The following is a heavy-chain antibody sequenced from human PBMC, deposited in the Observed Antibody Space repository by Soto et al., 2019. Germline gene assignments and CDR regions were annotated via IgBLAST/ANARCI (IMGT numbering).Heavy chain of an antibody. CDR1: GYTFTGYY. CDR3: AKAMPIGNTVANFDS. CDR2: INPNSGGT. Sequence: ASVKVSCKASGYTFTGYYMHWVRQAPGQGLEWMGWINPNSGGTNHAQKFQGRVTLTRDTSISTAYMDLSRLRSDDTAGYYCAKAMPIGNTVANFDSWGQGTLVTVSS. D-gene: IGHD4-4*01. J-gene: IGHJ4*02. V-gene: IGHV1-2*02.